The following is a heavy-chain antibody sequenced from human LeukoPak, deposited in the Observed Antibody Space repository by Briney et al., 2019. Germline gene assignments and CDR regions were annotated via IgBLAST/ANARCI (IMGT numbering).Heavy chain of an antibody. Sequence: LETLSLTCTVSGGSISSYYWSWVRQPAGKGLEWFGRVYTSGSTNYNPSLKSRVTMSVDTSKNQFSLKLSSVTAADTAVYYCARAVSGEYQLLSSWFDPWGQGTLVTVSS. CDR2: VYTSGST. V-gene: IGHV4-4*07. J-gene: IGHJ5*02. D-gene: IGHD2-2*01. CDR1: GGSISSYY. CDR3: ARAVSGEYQLLSSWFDP.